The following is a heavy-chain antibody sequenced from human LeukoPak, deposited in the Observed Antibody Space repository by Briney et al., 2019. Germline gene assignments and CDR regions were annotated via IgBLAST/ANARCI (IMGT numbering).Heavy chain of an antibody. CDR1: GFTFDDYA. Sequence: GGSLRLSCTASGFTFDDYAMHWVRQAPGKGLEWASGISWNSGSIGYADSVKGRFTISRDNAKNSLYLQMNSLRAEDTALYYCAKDVYRSGEYAFDIWGQGTMVTVSS. J-gene: IGHJ3*02. D-gene: IGHD3-16*01. CDR2: ISWNSGSI. V-gene: IGHV3-9*01. CDR3: AKDVYRSGEYAFDI.